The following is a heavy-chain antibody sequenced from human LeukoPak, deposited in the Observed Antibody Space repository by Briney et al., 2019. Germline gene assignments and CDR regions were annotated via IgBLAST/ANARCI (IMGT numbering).Heavy chain of an antibody. Sequence: PGGSLRLSCAASGFTFSNAWMNWVRQAPGKGLEWVSSISASSSFTYYADSVKGRFTISRDNAKNSLYLQMNSLRAEDTAIYYCARVKALSGTTTGGMDVWGQGTTVTVSS. D-gene: IGHD1-20*01. V-gene: IGHV3-21*01. CDR2: ISASSSFT. CDR3: ARVKALSGTTTGGMDV. CDR1: GFTFSNAW. J-gene: IGHJ6*02.